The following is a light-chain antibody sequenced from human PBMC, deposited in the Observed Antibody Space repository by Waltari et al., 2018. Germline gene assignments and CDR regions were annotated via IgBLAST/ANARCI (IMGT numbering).Light chain of an antibody. Sequence: EIVLTQSPATLSLSPGDRATLSCRASQYVDTYLAWYQQRPGQPPRLLIYDASHRATGSPARVGGSGSGTDFTLTITSLEPEDFALYYCQQRLDWPLTFGQGTRLDI. V-gene: IGKV3-11*01. J-gene: IGKJ5*01. CDR2: DAS. CDR3: QQRLDWPLT. CDR1: QYVDTY.